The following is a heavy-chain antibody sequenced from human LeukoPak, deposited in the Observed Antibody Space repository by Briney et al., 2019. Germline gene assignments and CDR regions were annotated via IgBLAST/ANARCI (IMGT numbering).Heavy chain of an antibody. Sequence: SETLSLTCTVSGGSISSYYWSWIRQPPGKGLEWIGYIYYSGSTNYNPSLKSRVTISVDTSKNQFSLKLSSVTAADTAVYYCAREGGSAIVVGNGFDYWGQGTTVTVSS. CDR3: AREGGSAIVVGNGFDY. J-gene: IGHJ4*03. D-gene: IGHD3-22*01. CDR2: IYYSGST. CDR1: GGSISSYY. V-gene: IGHV4-59*01.